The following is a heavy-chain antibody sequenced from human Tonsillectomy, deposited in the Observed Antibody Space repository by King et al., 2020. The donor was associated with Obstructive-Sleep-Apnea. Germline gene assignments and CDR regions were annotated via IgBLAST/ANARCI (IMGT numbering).Heavy chain of an antibody. V-gene: IGHV3-11*01. CDR3: ARDSRIAAAGKRHGWFDP. Sequence: VQLVESGGGLVKPGGSLRLSCAASGFTFSDYYMSWIRQAPGKGLEWVSYISSSGSTIYYADSVKGRFTISRDNSKNSLYLQMNSLRAEDTAVYYCARDSRIAAAGKRHGWFDPWGQGTLVTVSS. J-gene: IGHJ5*02. CDR2: ISSSGSTI. D-gene: IGHD6-13*01. CDR1: GFTFSDYY.